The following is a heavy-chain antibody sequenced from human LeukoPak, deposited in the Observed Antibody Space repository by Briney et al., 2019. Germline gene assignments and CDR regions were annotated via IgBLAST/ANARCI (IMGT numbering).Heavy chain of an antibody. CDR1: GGSFSGYY. CDR3: AGLLYSSSKTPENNWFDP. D-gene: IGHD6-13*01. Sequence: NPSETLSLTCAVYGGSFSGYYWSWIRQPPGKGLEWIGEINHSGSTNYNPSLKSRVTISVDTSKNQFSLKLSSVTAADTAVYYCAGLLYSSSKTPENNWFDPWGQGTLVTVSS. J-gene: IGHJ5*02. CDR2: INHSGST. V-gene: IGHV4-34*01.